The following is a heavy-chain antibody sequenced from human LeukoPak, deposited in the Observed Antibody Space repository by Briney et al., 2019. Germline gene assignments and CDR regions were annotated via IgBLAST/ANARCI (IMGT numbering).Heavy chain of an antibody. D-gene: IGHD3-3*01. V-gene: IGHV3-64*02. CDR3: ARGLRAYYYYGMDV. CDR1: GFTFSNYA. Sequence: KAGGSLRLSCAASGFTFSNYAMHWVRQAPGEGLEYVSAISCNGGSTYYADSVKGRFTISRDNSKNTLFLQMGSLRVEDMAVYYCARGLRAYYYYGMDVWGQGTTVTVSS. J-gene: IGHJ6*02. CDR2: ISCNGGST.